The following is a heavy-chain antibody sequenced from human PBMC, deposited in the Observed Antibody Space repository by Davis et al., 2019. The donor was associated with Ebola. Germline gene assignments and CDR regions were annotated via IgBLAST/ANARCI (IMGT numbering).Heavy chain of an antibody. J-gene: IGHJ6*02. CDR2: IIPIFGTA. V-gene: IGHV1-69*13. Sequence: SVKVSCKASGGTFSSYAISWVRQAPGQGLEWMGGIIPIFGTANYAQKFQGRVTITADESTSTAYMELRSLRSDDTAVYYCARDDCSSTSCLYYYYYGMDVWGQGTTVTVSS. CDR1: GGTFSSYA. CDR3: ARDDCSSTSCLYYYYYGMDV. D-gene: IGHD2-2*01.